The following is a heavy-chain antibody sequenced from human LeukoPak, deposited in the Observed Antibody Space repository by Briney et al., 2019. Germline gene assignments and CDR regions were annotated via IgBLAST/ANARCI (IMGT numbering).Heavy chain of an antibody. CDR1: GVSISSSNW. Sequence: PSETLSLTCAVSGVSISSSNWWSWVRQPPGKGLEWIGSIYYSGSTYYNPSLKSRVTISVDTSKNQFSLKLSSVTAADTAVYYCARDITGSFDYWGQGNLVTVSS. V-gene: IGHV4-4*02. J-gene: IGHJ4*02. CDR2: IYYSGST. D-gene: IGHD1-14*01. CDR3: ARDITGSFDY.